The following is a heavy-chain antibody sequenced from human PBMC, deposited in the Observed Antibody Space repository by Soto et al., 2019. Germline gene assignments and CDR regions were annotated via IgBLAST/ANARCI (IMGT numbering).Heavy chain of an antibody. CDR1: VWTFSSYA. CDR3: ARGHFWSGYYTPYYFDY. CDR2: IIPIFGTA. V-gene: IGHV1-69*01. J-gene: IGHJ4*02. D-gene: IGHD3-3*02. Sequence: SSLNLSRKTSVWTFSSYAISLLRLAPGKGLEWMGGIIPIFGTANYAQKFQGRVTITADESTSTAYMELSSLRSEDTAVYYCARGHFWSGYYTPYYFDYWGQGTLVTVSS.